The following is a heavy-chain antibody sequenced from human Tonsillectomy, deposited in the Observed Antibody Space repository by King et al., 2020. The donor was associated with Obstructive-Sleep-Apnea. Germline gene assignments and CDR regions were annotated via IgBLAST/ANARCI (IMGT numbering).Heavy chain of an antibody. CDR2: ISWNSGSI. Sequence: VQLVESGGGLVQPGTSLRLSCAASGFTFDVYAMHWVRQAPGKGLEWVSGISWNSGSIAYADSVRGRFTISRDNAKNSLYLQMNSLRVEDTALYYCAKVGFGELYAFDIWGQGTMVTVSS. V-gene: IGHV3-9*01. CDR3: AKVGFGELYAFDI. J-gene: IGHJ3*02. D-gene: IGHD3-10*01. CDR1: GFTFDVYA.